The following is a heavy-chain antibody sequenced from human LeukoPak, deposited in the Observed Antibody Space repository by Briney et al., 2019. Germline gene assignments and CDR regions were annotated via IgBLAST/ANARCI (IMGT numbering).Heavy chain of an antibody. Sequence: QPGGSLRLSCAASGFTFSSYAMSWVRQAPGKGLEWVSAISGSGGSTYYADSVKGRFTFSRDNSKNTLYLQMNSLRAEDTAVYYCAKSVVAATRNPWFDPWGQGTLVTVSS. CDR1: GFTFSSYA. D-gene: IGHD2-15*01. CDR3: AKSVVAATRNPWFDP. J-gene: IGHJ5*02. V-gene: IGHV3-23*01. CDR2: ISGSGGST.